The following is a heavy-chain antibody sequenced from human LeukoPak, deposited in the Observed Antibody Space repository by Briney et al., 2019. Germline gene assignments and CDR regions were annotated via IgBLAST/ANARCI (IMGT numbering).Heavy chain of an antibody. CDR3: ARDKHNPNCSGGRCYPYFFDS. D-gene: IGHD2-15*01. Sequence: SETLSLTCSVSGGSISSSYWTWIRQPPGRGLECIGYISKGGSTNYNPSLKSRVTISVDTSKNQVSLNLSSVTAADTAVYYCARDKHNPNCSGGRCYPYFFDSWGQGSLVTVSS. V-gene: IGHV4-59*01. CDR1: GGSISSSY. J-gene: IGHJ4*02. CDR2: ISKGGST.